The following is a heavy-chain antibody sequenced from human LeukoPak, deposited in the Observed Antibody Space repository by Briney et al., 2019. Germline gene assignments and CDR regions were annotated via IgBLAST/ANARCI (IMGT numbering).Heavy chain of an antibody. Sequence: SETLSLTCTVSGGSISSYYWSWIRQPPGKGLEWIGYIYYSGSTKYNPSLKSRVTISVDTSKNQFSLKLSSVTAADTAVYYCATDRAFYDSSGYLGYYFDYWGQGTLVTVSS. CDR2: IYYSGST. CDR3: ATDRAFYDSSGYLGYYFDY. CDR1: GGSISSYY. D-gene: IGHD3-22*01. J-gene: IGHJ4*02. V-gene: IGHV4-59*01.